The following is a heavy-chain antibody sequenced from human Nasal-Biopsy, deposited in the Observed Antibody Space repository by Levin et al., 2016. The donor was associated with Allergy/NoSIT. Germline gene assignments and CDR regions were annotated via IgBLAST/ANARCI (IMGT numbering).Heavy chain of an antibody. CDR3: ARDGSVGRANTFSYYFDY. D-gene: IGHD1-26*01. Sequence: GGSLRLSCVASRFTLGEYTIHWVRQAPGKGLEWVAVISHDGSDRYYADSVKGRFTISRDNSKNTLYLQMNSLRAEDTAIYYCARDGSVGRANTFSYYFDYWGQGTLVTGSS. CDR2: ISHDGSDR. J-gene: IGHJ4*02. CDR1: RFTLGEYT. V-gene: IGHV3-30*04.